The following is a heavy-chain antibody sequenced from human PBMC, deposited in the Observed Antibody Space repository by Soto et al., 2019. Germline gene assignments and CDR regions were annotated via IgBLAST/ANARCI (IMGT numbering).Heavy chain of an antibody. CDR1: GFTFSSYG. Sequence: GGSLRLSCAASGFTFSSYGMHWVRQAPGKGLEWVAVIWYDGSNKYYADSVKGRFTISRDNSKNTLYLQMNSLRAEDTAVYYCARGGEYSGYDWEPPSWYFDLWGRGTLVTVSS. J-gene: IGHJ2*01. V-gene: IGHV3-33*01. D-gene: IGHD5-12*01. CDR2: IWYDGSNK. CDR3: ARGGEYSGYDWEPPSWYFDL.